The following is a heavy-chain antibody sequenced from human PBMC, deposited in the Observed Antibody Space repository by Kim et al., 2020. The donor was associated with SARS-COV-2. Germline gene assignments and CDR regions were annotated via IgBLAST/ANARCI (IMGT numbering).Heavy chain of an antibody. Sequence: SVKVSCKASGGTFSSYAISWVRQAPGQGLEWMGGIIPIFGTANYAQKFQGRVTITADESTSTAYMELSSLRSEDTAVYYCARDRLYYYYDSSGYRYYYGMDVWGQGTTVTVSS. CDR1: GGTFSSYA. CDR2: IIPIFGTA. V-gene: IGHV1-69*13. CDR3: ARDRLYYYYDSSGYRYYYGMDV. D-gene: IGHD3-22*01. J-gene: IGHJ6*02.